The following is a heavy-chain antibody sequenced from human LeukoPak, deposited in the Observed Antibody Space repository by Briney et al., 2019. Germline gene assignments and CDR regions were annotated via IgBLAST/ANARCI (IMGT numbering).Heavy chain of an antibody. D-gene: IGHD5-12*01. Sequence: ASVNVSCKASGYTFTSYAMHWVRQAPGPRLEWMGWINAGNGNTKYSQKFQGRVTITRDTSASTAYMELSSLRSEDTAVYYCARDTGGYDWVRYYFDYWGQGTLVTVSS. J-gene: IGHJ4*02. CDR1: GYTFTSYA. CDR3: ARDTGGYDWVRYYFDY. V-gene: IGHV1-3*01. CDR2: INAGNGNT.